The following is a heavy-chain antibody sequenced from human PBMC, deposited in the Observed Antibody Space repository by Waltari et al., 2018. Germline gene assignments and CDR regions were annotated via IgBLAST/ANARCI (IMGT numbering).Heavy chain of an antibody. V-gene: IGHV6-1*01. J-gene: IGHJ3*01. CDR2: TYYRSKWYN. Sequence: QVQLQQSGPGLVKPSQTLSLTCGISGDSVSSNSAAWNWIRQSPSRGLEWLGRTYYRSKWYNQYAVSLKSRLVVNSVTSKNEVSLQLNSVAPEDTAVYYCVYGAGAFHFWGQGTMVTVSS. D-gene: IGHD3-10*01. CDR3: VYGAGAFHF. CDR1: GDSVSSNSAA.